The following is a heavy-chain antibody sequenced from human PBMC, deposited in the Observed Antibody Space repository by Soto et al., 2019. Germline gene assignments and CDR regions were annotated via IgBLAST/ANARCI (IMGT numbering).Heavy chain of an antibody. CDR2: IYYSGST. V-gene: IGHV4-59*01. CDR1: GGSISTYY. J-gene: IGHJ4*02. CDR3: ARGENTALAGLWDY. Sequence: SETLSLTCTVSGGSISTYYWSWIRQPPGKGLEWIAYIYYSGSTNYNPSLKGRVAISVDTSKNQFSLKLSSVTAADPALYYCARGENTALAGLWDYWGEGTLVTFS. D-gene: IGHD6-19*01.